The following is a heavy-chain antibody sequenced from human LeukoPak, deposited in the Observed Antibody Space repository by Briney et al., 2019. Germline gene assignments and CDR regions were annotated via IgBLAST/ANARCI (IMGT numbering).Heavy chain of an antibody. J-gene: IGHJ4*02. V-gene: IGHV4-59*01. CDR1: GGSISSYY. CDR2: IYYTGTT. CDR3: ARGGWRLDY. D-gene: IGHD2-15*01. Sequence: PSKTLSLTCTVSGGSISSYYWSWIRQPPGKGLEWIGYIYYTGTTNYNPSLKSRVTISVDTSKNQFSLKLSSVTAADTAVYYCARGGWRLDYWGQGTLVTVSS.